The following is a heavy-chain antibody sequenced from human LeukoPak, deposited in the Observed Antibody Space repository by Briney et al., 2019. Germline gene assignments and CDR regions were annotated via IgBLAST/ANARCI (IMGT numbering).Heavy chain of an antibody. D-gene: IGHD6-13*01. CDR2: ISWNSGSI. Sequence: GGSLRLSCAASGFTFDDYAMHWVRQAPGKGLEWVSGISWNSGSIGYADSVKGRFTISRDNAKNSLYLQMNSLRAEDTAVYYCARIRAAAGTLLVRGYYYYMDVWGKGTTVTVSS. CDR1: GFTFDDYA. J-gene: IGHJ6*03. V-gene: IGHV3-9*01. CDR3: ARIRAAAGTLLVRGYYYYMDV.